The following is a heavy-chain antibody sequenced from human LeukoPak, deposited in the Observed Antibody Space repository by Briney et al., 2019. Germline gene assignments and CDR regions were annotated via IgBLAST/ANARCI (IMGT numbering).Heavy chain of an antibody. CDR1: GGSISSYY. J-gene: IGHJ2*01. CDR3: ARDVYYGYVRYFDL. CDR2: IYYSGST. D-gene: IGHD3-10*01. V-gene: IGHV4-59*01. Sequence: SETLSLTCTVSGGSISSYYWSWIRQPPGKGLEWIGYIYYSGSTNYNPSLKSRVTISVDTSKNQFSLKLSSVTAADTAVYYCARDVYYGYVRYFDLWGRGTLVTVSS.